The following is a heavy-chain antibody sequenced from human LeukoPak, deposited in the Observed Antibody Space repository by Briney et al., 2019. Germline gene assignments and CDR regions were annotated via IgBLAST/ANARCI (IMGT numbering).Heavy chain of an antibody. CDR3: AKLGYCSSTSCYGAYYYYMDV. D-gene: IGHD2-2*01. CDR2: ISGSGGST. Sequence: PGGSLRLSCAASGFTFSSYAMSWVRQAPGKGLEWVSAISGSGGSTYYADSVKGRLTISRDNSKNTLYLQMNSLRAEDTAVYYCAKLGYCSSTSCYGAYYYYMDVWGKGTTVTVSS. J-gene: IGHJ6*03. CDR1: GFTFSSYA. V-gene: IGHV3-23*01.